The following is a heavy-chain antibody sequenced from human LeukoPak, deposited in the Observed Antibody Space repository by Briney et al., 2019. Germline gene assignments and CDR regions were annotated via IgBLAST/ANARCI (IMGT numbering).Heavy chain of an antibody. CDR1: GASISDSY. Sequence: PSETLSLTCSVSGASISDSYWSWIRQSPGRGLEWIGCTHDNGNTNHNPSLKSRVTTSLDTSKNQFSLRLSSVTAADTAVYYCARGSTGAWDFWGQGILVTVSS. CDR3: ARGSTGAWDF. V-gene: IGHV4-59*01. CDR2: THDNGNT. J-gene: IGHJ4*02. D-gene: IGHD7-27*01.